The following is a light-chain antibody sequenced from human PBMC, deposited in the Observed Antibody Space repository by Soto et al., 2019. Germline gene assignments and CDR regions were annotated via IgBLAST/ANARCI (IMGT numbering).Light chain of an antibody. CDR1: QSISSY. V-gene: IGKV1-39*01. CDR2: TAS. CDR3: QQSYSTPLT. J-gene: IGKJ4*01. Sequence: DIQMTQSPSSLSASVGDRVTITCRASQSISSYLNWYQQKPGKAPKLLIYTASSLQSGVPLKFIGSGSGTDFTLTIRSLQPEDFATYYCQQSYSTPLTFGGGTKVDIK.